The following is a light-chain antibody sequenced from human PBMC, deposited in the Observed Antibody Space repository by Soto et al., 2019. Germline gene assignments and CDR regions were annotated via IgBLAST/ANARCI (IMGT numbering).Light chain of an antibody. Sequence: QSALTQPPSASATPGQRVIISCSGSSSNIGKNAVKWYQQFPGTAPKLLIHSDDQRPSGVPDRFSGSKSGTSASLAISGLQSEDEADYYCAAWDDSLNGRYVFGTGTKVTVL. V-gene: IGLV1-44*01. J-gene: IGLJ1*01. CDR2: SDD. CDR1: SSNIGKNA. CDR3: AAWDDSLNGRYV.